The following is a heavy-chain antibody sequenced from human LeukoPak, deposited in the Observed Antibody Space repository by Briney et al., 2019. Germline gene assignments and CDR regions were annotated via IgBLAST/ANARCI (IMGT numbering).Heavy chain of an antibody. CDR3: ARVGAPDWYFDL. J-gene: IGHJ2*01. V-gene: IGHV4-39*07. CDR1: GGPISSSSYY. CDR2: IYYSGST. D-gene: IGHD1-26*01. Sequence: SETLSLTCTVSGGPISSSSYYWGWIRQPPGKGLEWIGSIYYSGSTYYNPSLKSRVTISVDTSKNQFSLKLSSVTAADTAVYYCARVGAPDWYFDLWGRGTLVTVSS.